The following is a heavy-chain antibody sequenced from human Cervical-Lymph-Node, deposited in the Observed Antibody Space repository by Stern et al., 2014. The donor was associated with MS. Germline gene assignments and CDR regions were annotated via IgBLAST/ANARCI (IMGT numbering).Heavy chain of an antibody. Sequence: EEQLEESGGGLVKPGGSLRLSCAASGFTFSSYSMNWVRQAPGKGLEWVASISSGGSYIYYADSLKGRFTISRDNAKNSLYLQMNSLRAEDTAVYYCARGRGGNYRYYFDYWGQGTLVTVSS. V-gene: IGHV3-21*01. CDR3: ARGRGGNYRYYFDY. CDR1: GFTFSSYS. J-gene: IGHJ4*02. D-gene: IGHD4-23*01. CDR2: ISSGGSYI.